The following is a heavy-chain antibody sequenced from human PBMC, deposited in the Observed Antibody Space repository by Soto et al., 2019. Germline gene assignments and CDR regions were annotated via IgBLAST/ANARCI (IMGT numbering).Heavy chain of an antibody. D-gene: IGHD6-6*01. CDR1: GFIFDDYA. CDR3: AKDRYSSSAYYYYGMDA. V-gene: IGHV3-9*01. J-gene: IGHJ6*02. CDR2: ISGNSGSL. Sequence: ESGGGLVQPGRSLRLSCAASGFIFDDYAMHWVRHAPGKGLEWVSVISGNSGSLGYADSVKGRFTISRDNAKNSLYLQMNSLRAEDTALYYCAKDRYSSSAYYYYGMDAWGQGTTVTVSS.